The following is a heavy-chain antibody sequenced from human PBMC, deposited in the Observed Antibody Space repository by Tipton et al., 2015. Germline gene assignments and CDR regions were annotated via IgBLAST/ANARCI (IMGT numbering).Heavy chain of an antibody. CDR3: ACQDYDSLTRDYQTVDY. J-gene: IGHJ4*02. CDR1: GYSISSGYY. V-gene: IGHV4-38-2*01. D-gene: IGHD3-9*01. Sequence: TLSLTCDVSGYSISSGYYWGWLRQPPGKGLEWIGSISHSGNTYYNPSLKSRVTMSRDTSKNQFSLKLTSVTAADTAVYYCACQDYDSLTRDYQTVDYWGQGSLVTVSS. CDR2: ISHSGNT.